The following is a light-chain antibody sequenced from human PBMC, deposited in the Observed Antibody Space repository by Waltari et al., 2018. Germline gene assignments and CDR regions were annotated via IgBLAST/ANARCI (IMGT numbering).Light chain of an antibody. J-gene: IGKJ3*01. Sequence: EIVLTQSPATLSLSPGERATLSCRASQSVSRYLAWYQQNPGQAPRLLIYDASTRATGVPARFSGSGSVTDFTLTISSLEPEDFAVYYCQQRSNSFAFGPGTRVDIK. CDR1: QSVSRY. CDR2: DAS. CDR3: QQRSNSFA. V-gene: IGKV3-11*01.